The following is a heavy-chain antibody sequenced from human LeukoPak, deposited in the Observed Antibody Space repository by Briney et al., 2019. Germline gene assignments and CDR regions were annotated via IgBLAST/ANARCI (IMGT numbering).Heavy chain of an antibody. CDR3: AKGYDYYDTGGYYSRPDAFDI. V-gene: IGHV3-23*01. J-gene: IGHJ3*02. D-gene: IGHD3-22*01. Sequence: GGSLRLXCAASGFTFSSYALSWARQAPGKGLEWVSAIGGSGSSTYYADSVKGRFTISRDNSKNKLYLQMNSLRAEDTAVYYCAKGYDYYDTGGYYSRPDAFDIWGQGTLVTVSS. CDR1: GFTFSSYA. CDR2: IGGSGSST.